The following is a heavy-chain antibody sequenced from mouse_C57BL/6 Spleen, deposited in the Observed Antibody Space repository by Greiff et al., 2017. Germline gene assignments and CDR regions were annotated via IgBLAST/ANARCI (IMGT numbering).Heavy chain of an antibody. CDR3: ARHGGIYYGYDWAMDY. D-gene: IGHD2-2*01. CDR1: GYTFTEYT. J-gene: IGHJ4*01. V-gene: IGHV1-62-2*01. Sequence: QVQLKESGAELVKPGASVKLSCKASGYTFTEYTIHWVKQRSGQGLEWIGWFYPGSGSIKYNEKFKDKATLTADKSSSTVYMELSRVTSEDSAVYFCARHGGIYYGYDWAMDYWGQGTSVTVSS. CDR2: FYPGSGSI.